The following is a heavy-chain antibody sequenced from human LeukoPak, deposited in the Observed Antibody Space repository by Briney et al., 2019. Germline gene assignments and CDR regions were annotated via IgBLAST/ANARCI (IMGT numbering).Heavy chain of an antibody. J-gene: IGHJ6*02. CDR2: INPNSGGT. V-gene: IGHV1-2*02. Sequence: GASVTVSCKASGYTFTGYYMHWVRQAPGQGLEWMGWINPNSGGTNYAQKFQGRVTMTRDTSISTAYMELSRLRSDDTAVYYCASTYYYDSSGYPPYYYGMDVWGQGTTVTVSS. CDR3: ASTYYYDSSGYPPYYYGMDV. CDR1: GYTFTGYY. D-gene: IGHD3-22*01.